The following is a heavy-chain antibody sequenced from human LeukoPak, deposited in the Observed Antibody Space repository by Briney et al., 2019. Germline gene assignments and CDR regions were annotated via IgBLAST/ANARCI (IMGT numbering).Heavy chain of an antibody. CDR1: GFTFSSYS. J-gene: IGHJ4*02. CDR3: AKDGRRISMIGVVRRGHYFDY. CDR2: ISSSSSYI. D-gene: IGHD3-22*01. Sequence: GGSLRLSCAASGFTFSSYSMNWVRQAPGKGLEWVSFISSSSSYIYYADSMKGRFTISRDNAKNSLYLQMNSLRAEDTAVYYCAKDGRRISMIGVVRRGHYFDYWGQGILVTVSS. V-gene: IGHV3-21*04.